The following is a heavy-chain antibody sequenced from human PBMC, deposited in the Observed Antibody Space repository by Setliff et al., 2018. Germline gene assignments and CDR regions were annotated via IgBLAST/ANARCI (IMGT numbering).Heavy chain of an antibody. Sequence: ASVKVSCKTSGYTFNDYGIAWVRQAPGQGLEWMGWISPHTGNTYYTPKLHGRVTLTTDTSASTAYMELRSLGSDDTAVYYCSRLVRFCTRTACQRLSGGEFWGQGTLGTVSS. CDR3: SRLVRFCTRTACQRLSGGEF. D-gene: IGHD2-8*01. V-gene: IGHV1-18*01. CDR2: ISPHTGNT. J-gene: IGHJ4*02. CDR1: GYTFNDYG.